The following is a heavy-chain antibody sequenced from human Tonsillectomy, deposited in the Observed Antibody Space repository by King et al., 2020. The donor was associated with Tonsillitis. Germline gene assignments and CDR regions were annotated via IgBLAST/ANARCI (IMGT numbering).Heavy chain of an antibody. D-gene: IGHD2-2*01. V-gene: IGHV1-18*01. J-gene: IGHJ6*03. CDR2: NSPFSGNP. CDR3: ARGGDQHYFYMDV. Sequence: HGQGLDWIVWNSPFSGNPKYGQTLHGRVTMTTDTSTTTAYTELRSLRSDDTAVYFCARGGDQHYFYMDVWGQGTTVTV.